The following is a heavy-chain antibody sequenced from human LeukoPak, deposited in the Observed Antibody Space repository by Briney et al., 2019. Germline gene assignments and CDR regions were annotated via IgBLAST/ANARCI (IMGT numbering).Heavy chain of an antibody. CDR3: ARDPIYYYGSGSYYPFGLTDYYGMDV. Sequence: PGRSLRLSCAASGFTFDDYAMHWVRQAPGKGLEWVSGISWNSGSIGYADSVKGRFTISRDNAKNSLYLQMNSLRAEDTAVYYCARDPIYYYGSGSYYPFGLTDYYGMDVWGQGTTVTVSS. J-gene: IGHJ6*02. V-gene: IGHV3-9*01. CDR1: GFTFDDYA. D-gene: IGHD3-10*01. CDR2: ISWNSGSI.